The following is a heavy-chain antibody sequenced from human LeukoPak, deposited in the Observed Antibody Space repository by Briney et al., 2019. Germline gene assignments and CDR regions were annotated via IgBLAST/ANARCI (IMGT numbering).Heavy chain of an antibody. CDR2: ISSSSSYI. J-gene: IGHJ4*02. Sequence: PGGSLRLSCAASGFTFSSYSMNWVRQAPGKGLEWVSSISSSSSYIYYADSVRGRFTISRDNAKNSLYLQMNSLRAEDTAVCYCAREWYDSWCLDYWGQGTLVTVSS. CDR3: AREWYDSWCLDY. D-gene: IGHD3-3*01. CDR1: GFTFSSYS. V-gene: IGHV3-21*01.